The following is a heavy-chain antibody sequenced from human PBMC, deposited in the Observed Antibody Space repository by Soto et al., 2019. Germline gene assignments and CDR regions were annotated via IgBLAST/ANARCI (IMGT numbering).Heavy chain of an antibody. CDR3: ARGSDYYYYYYMDV. CDR1: GFTFSSYS. V-gene: IGHV3-48*01. Sequence: EVQLVESGGGLVQPGGSLRLSCAASGFTFSSYSMNWVRQAPGKGLEWVSYISSSSSTIYYADSVKGRFTISRDNAKNSLHLQMNSLRAEDTAVYYCARGSDYYYYYYMDVWGKGTTVTVSS. CDR2: ISSSSSTI. J-gene: IGHJ6*03.